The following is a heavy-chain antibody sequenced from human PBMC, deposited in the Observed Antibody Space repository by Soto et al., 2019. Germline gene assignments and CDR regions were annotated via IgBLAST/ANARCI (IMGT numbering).Heavy chain of an antibody. V-gene: IGHV3-74*01. CDR3: ARDDYGAFDI. D-gene: IGHD3-16*01. CDR1: GFTFSSYA. J-gene: IGHJ3*02. CDR2: ISSNGGST. Sequence: GGSLRLSCAASGFTFSSYAMSWVRQAPGKGLVWVSRISSNGGSTYYADSVKGRFTISRDNAKNTLYLQMNSLRAEDTAVYYCARDDYGAFDIWGQGTMVTVSS.